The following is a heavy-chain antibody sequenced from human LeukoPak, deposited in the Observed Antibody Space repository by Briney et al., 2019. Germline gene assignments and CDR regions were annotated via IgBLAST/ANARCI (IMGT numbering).Heavy chain of an antibody. V-gene: IGHV4-59*01. J-gene: IGHJ6*04. CDR2: IYYSGST. Sequence: SETLSLTCTVPGGSISSYYWSWIRQPPGKGLEWIGYIYYSGSTNYNPSLKSRVTISVDTSKNQFSLKLSSVTAADTAVYYCASMAYYYYGMDVWGKGTTVTVSS. D-gene: IGHD3-10*01. CDR3: ASMAYYYYGMDV. CDR1: GGSISSYY.